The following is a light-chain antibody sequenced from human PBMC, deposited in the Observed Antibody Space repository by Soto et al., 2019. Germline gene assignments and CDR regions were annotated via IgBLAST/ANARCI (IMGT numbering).Light chain of an antibody. CDR3: QQYGSSPIT. CDR2: GAS. CDR1: QSVSSSY. V-gene: IGKV3-20*01. Sequence: EIVLTQSPGTLSLSPGERPTLSCRASQSVSSSYLAWYQQKPGQAPRLLIYGASSRATGIPDRFSGSGSGTEFTLTISRLQPEDFEVYYCQQYGSSPITFGQGTRLEIK. J-gene: IGKJ5*01.